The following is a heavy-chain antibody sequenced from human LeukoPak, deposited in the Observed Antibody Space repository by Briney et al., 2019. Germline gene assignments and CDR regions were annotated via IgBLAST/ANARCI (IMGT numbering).Heavy chain of an antibody. V-gene: IGHV3-7*04. CDR3: ARVGGSWYYFDY. CDR2: IKQDGSEK. Sequence: PGGSLRLSCAASGFSFSNCWMSWVRQAPGKGLEWVANIKQDGSEKYYVDSVKGRFTISRDNSKNTLYLQMNSLRAEDTAVYYCARVGGSWYYFDYWGQGTLATVSS. J-gene: IGHJ4*02. D-gene: IGHD6-13*01. CDR1: GFSFSNCW.